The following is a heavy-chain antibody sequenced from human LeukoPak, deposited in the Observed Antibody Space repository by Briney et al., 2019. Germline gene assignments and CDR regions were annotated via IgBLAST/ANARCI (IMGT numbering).Heavy chain of an antibody. J-gene: IGHJ3*01. Sequence: PGGSLRLTCAASGFTFSNYWMHWVRQAPGKGLVWVSRINTDGSSTSYVDSVKGRFTISRDNAKNTLYLQMNSLRAEDTAVDYCAIDFLHLGGWGQGTMVTVSS. CDR1: GFTFSNYW. CDR2: INTDGSST. D-gene: IGHD3-16*01. CDR3: AIDFLHLGG. V-gene: IGHV3-74*01.